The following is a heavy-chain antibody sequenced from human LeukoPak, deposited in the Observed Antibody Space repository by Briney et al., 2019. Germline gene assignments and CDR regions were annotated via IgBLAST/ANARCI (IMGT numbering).Heavy chain of an antibody. CDR2: INWNGGST. Sequence: GGSLRLSCAASGFTFDDYGMSWVRQAPGKGLEWVSGINWNGGSTGYADSVKGRFTISRDNAKNSLYLQMNSLRDEDTAVYSCARDGVRDGLYFDRWGQGTLVTVSS. CDR3: ARDGVRDGLYFDR. D-gene: IGHD5-24*01. V-gene: IGHV3-20*04. J-gene: IGHJ4*02. CDR1: GFTFDDYG.